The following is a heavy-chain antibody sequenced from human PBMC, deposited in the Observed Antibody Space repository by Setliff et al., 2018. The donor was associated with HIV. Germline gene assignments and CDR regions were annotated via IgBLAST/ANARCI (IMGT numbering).Heavy chain of an antibody. CDR3: ASSWSRVPYYGMDV. J-gene: IGHJ6*02. V-gene: IGHV1-8*01. D-gene: IGHD6-13*01. CDR1: GYTFTSYD. Sequence: ASVKVSCKASGYTFTSYDINWVRQAPGQGPEWMGWMNPNSGNTGYAPKLQGRVTMTRNTSISTAYMELSSLRSDDTAVYYCASSWSRVPYYGMDVWGQGTTVTVSS. CDR2: MNPNSGNT.